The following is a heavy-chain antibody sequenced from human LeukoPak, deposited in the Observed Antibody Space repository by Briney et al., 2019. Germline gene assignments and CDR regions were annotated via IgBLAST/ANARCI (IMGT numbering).Heavy chain of an antibody. Sequence: GGSLRLSCAASGFTFSSYSMHWVRQAPGKGLEWVALIWYDGSSKHYADSVRGRFTISRDNSKNTLYLQMNSLRAEDTAVYYCARDFELSHWGQGTLVSVS. CDR1: GFTFSSYS. CDR3: ARDFELSH. J-gene: IGHJ4*02. CDR2: IWYDGSSK. V-gene: IGHV3-33*01. D-gene: IGHD3-16*02.